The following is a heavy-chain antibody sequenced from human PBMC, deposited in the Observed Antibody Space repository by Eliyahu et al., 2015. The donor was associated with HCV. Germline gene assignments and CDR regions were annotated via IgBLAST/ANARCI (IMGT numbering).Heavy chain of an antibody. Sequence: EVQLVESGGGLVKPGGSLRLSCAASGFTFSNXWMXXVRQAPGKGLEWVGRIKSKTDGGTTDYAAPVKGRFTISRDDSKNTLYLQMNSLKTEDTAVYYCTTDWGYYYGSGSYYKGGYWGQGTLVTVSS. V-gene: IGHV3-15*01. CDR1: GFTFSNXW. CDR2: IKSKTDGGTT. J-gene: IGHJ4*02. CDR3: TTDWGYYYGSGSYYKGGY. D-gene: IGHD3-10*01.